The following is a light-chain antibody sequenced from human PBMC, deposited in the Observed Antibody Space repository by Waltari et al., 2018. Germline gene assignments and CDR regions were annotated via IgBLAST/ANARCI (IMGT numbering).Light chain of an antibody. J-gene: IGKJ1*01. CDR2: NAS. V-gene: IGKV3-20*01. Sequence: DIVLTQSPVTLSLFQGERATLPCRASQSVGRSLAWYQQKPGQPPRLLIYNASNRASGIADRFSGSGSGADFSLTISRLEPEDFAVYYCQMYVRLPVTFGQGTKVEVK. CDR3: QMYVRLPVT. CDR1: QSVGRS.